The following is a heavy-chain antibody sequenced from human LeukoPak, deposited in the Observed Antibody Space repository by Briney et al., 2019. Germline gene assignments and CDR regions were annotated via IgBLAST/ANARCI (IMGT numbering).Heavy chain of an antibody. J-gene: IGHJ4*02. V-gene: IGHV1-46*01. CDR1: GYTFTSYY. D-gene: IGHD6-13*01. Sequence: ASVKVSCKASGYTFTSYYMHWVLQAPGQGLEWMGIINPSGGSTTYAQKFQGRVTMTRDTSTSTVYMELSSLRSEDTAVYYCARSGNSWYYFDYWGQGTLVTVSS. CDR3: ARSGNSWYYFDY. CDR2: INPSGGST.